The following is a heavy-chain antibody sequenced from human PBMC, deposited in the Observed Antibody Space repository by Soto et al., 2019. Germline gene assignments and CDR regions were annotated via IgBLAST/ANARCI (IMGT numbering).Heavy chain of an antibody. Sequence: QVQLPESGPGLVKPSETLSLTCTVSGGSISNFYWSWIQQSPGKGLEWIGYGYMYYSGSTYYNPSLESRVTISVYTSKNQISLKLTSVTAEDAALYYCARGSLSTETANALDVWGPGTMVTVSS. CDR3: ARGSLSTETANALDV. CDR2: MYYSGST. J-gene: IGHJ3*01. CDR1: GGSISNFY. D-gene: IGHD2-21*02. V-gene: IGHV4-59*01.